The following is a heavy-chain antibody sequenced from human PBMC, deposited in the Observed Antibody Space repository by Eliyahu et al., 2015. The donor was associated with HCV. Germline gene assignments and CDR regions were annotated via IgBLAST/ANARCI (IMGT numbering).Heavy chain of an antibody. CDR2: IYYSGST. CDR1: GXSIXXXSYX. Sequence: QLQLQESGPGLVKPSETLSLXCXVSGXSIXXXSYXWGXIRQPPGKGLEGIGSIYYSGSTYYNPSLKSRVTISVDTSKNQFSLKLSSVTAADTTVYYCARQYDYVWGSYRRTPFDYWGQGTLVTVSS. CDR3: ARQYDYVWGSYRRTPFDY. J-gene: IGHJ4*02. V-gene: IGHV4-39*01. D-gene: IGHD3-16*02.